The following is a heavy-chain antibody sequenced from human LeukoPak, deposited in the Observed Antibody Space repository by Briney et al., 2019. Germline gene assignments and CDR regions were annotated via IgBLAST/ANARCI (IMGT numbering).Heavy chain of an antibody. CDR1: GGTFSSYA. V-gene: IGHV1-69*04. D-gene: IGHD4-23*01. J-gene: IGHJ4*02. Sequence: SSVKVSCKASGGTFSSYAISWGRQAPGQGLEWTGRIIPILGIANYAQKFQGRVTITADKSTSTAYMELSSLRAEDTTVYYCARDGDGGNSDYWGQGNLVTVS. CDR2: IIPILGIA. CDR3: ARDGDGGNSDY.